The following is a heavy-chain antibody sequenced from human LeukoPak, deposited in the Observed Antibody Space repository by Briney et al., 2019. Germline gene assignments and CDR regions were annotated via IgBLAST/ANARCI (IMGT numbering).Heavy chain of an antibody. V-gene: IGHV1-2*02. CDR1: GYIFTGYY. CDR2: INPNSGGT. D-gene: IGHD6-13*01. CDR3: ARSPRGSSSSATYYYYYYMDV. J-gene: IGHJ6*03. Sequence: ASVKVSCKASGYIFTGYYMHWVRQAPGQGLEWMGWINPNSGGTNYAQKFQGRVTMTRDTSISTAYMELSRLRSDDTAVYYCARSPRGSSSSATYYYYYYMDVWGKGTTVTVSS.